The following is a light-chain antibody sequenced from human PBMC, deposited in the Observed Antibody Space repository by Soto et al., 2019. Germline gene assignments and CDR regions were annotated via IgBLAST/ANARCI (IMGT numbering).Light chain of an antibody. CDR2: GAS. CDR3: QQYNNWAIT. J-gene: IGKJ5*01. Sequence: EIVMTQSPATLSVSPGERATLSCRASQSVSNNLSWYQQKPGQAPSLLIYGASTRATGIQARLSGSGSGTESTLTISIMPSEDVAVYCCQQYNNWAITFGQGTRLEIK. CDR1: QSVSNN. V-gene: IGKV3-15*01.